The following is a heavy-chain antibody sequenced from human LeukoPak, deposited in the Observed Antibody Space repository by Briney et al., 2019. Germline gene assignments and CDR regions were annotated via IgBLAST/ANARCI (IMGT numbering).Heavy chain of an antibody. CDR2: ISGNNDNP. D-gene: IGHD2-2*01. J-gene: IGHJ4*02. V-gene: IGHV1-18*01. CDR1: GYTFSNFG. CDR3: ARDGTSTDDY. Sequence: ASVKVSCKTSGYTFSNFGINWVRQAPGQGLEWMGWISGNNDNPNYGQKFQGRFAVTTDSSTSTAYMELRNLRFDDTAVYYCARDGTSTDDYWGQGTLVTVSS.